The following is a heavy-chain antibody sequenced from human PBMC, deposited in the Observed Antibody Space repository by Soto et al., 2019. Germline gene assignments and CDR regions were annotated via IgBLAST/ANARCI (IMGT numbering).Heavy chain of an antibody. Sequence: GMSLRLSCAASGFTFISYAMDWVGLAPGKGLEWVSAISGTGYNTYYADSVKGRFTISRDNTKNTLYLQMNSLRAEDTAVYYCAKEWFSGSWSRTYFDYWARGTLVTVSS. V-gene: IGHV3-23*01. CDR2: ISGTGYNT. CDR1: GFTFISYA. D-gene: IGHD6-13*01. J-gene: IGHJ1*01. CDR3: AKEWFSGSWSRTYFDY.